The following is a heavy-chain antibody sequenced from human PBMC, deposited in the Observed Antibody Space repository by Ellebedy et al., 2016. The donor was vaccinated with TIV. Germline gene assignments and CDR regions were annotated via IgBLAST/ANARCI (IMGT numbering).Heavy chain of an antibody. CDR1: GYTFTSYY. CDR2: INPSGGST. J-gene: IGHJ6*02. D-gene: IGHD3-22*01. V-gene: IGHV1-46*01. CDR3: ARAESPIVVVKLLYYYGMDV. Sequence: AASVKVSCKASGYTFTSYYMHWVRQAPGQGLEWMGIINPSGGSTSYAQKFQGRVTMTRDTSTSTVYMELSSLRSEDTAVYYCARAESPIVVVKLLYYYGMDVWGQGTTVTVSS.